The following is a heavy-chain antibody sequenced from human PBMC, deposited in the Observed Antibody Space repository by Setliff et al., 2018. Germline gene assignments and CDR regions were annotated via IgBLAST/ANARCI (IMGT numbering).Heavy chain of an antibody. CDR3: AKGGGFRVLVPAAIFEPTDGKDY. D-gene: IGHD2-2*01. J-gene: IGHJ4*02. CDR1: GFTFSTYT. V-gene: IGHV3-21*04. CDR2: ISSRSSHI. Sequence: GGSLRLSCAASGFTFSTYTINWVRQAPGKGLEWVSTISSRSSHIYYADSAEGRFTISRDKAKKSLYLQLNSLRAGDTAIYYCAKGGGFRVLVPAAIFEPTDGKDYWGQGTLVTVSS.